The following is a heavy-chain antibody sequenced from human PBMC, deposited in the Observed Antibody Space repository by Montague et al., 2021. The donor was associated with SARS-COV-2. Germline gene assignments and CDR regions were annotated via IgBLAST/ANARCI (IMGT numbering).Heavy chain of an antibody. D-gene: IGHD6-19*01. CDR2: VYFSGTA. CDR1: AGSINNHY. CDR3: ARRPSSGWSFDY. Sequence: SETLSLTCTVSAGSINNHYWSWIRQTPGKELEWIAYVYFSGTASYNSSLKSRVTISVDTSRNQFSLQLTSVTAADTAVYHCARRPSSGWSFDYWGQGTQVSVSS. J-gene: IGHJ4*02. V-gene: IGHV4-59*08.